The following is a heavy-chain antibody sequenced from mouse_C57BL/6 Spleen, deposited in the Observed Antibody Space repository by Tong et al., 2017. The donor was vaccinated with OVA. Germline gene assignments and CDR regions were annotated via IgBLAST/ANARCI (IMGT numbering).Heavy chain of an antibody. CDR2: ISSGGSYT. V-gene: IGHV5-6*01. J-gene: IGHJ2*01. CDR1: GFTFSSYG. Sequence: EVQLQESGGDLVKPGGSLKLSCAASGFTFSSYGMSWVRQTPDKRLEWVATISSGGSYTYYPDSVKGRFTISRDNAKNALYLQMSSLKSEDTAMYYCARDGYYVNYFDYWGQGTTLTVSS. D-gene: IGHD2-3*01. CDR3: ARDGYYVNYFDY.